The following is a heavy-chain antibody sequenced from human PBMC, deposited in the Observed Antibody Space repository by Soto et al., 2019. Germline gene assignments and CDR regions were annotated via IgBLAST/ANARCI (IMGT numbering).Heavy chain of an antibody. CDR2: IIPIFGTA. J-gene: IGHJ5*02. CDR3: ARDHESWNFRVYNWFDP. CDR1: GVTFSSYA. Sequence: SVKVSCKASGVTFSSYAISWVRQAPGQGLEWMGGIIPIFGTANYAQKFQGRVTITADESTSTAYMELSSLRSEDTAVYYCARDHESWNFRVYNWFDPWGQGTLVTVSS. V-gene: IGHV1-69*13. D-gene: IGHD1-7*01.